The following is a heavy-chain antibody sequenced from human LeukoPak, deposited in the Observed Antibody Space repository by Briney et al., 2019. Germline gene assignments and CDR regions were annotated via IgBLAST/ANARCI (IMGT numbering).Heavy chain of an antibody. CDR1: GGSFITSY. J-gene: IGHJ5*02. CDR3: ASGREIVVRGVIHNWFDP. D-gene: IGHD3-10*01. V-gene: IGHV4-34*12. CDR2: IIHSGGT. Sequence: PSETLSLTCAVYGGSFITSYWSWIRQPPGKGLEWIGDIIHSGGTYYNPSLKSRVTISIDTSKNQFSLKLSSVTAADTAVYYCASGREIVVRGVIHNWFDPWGQGTLVTVSS.